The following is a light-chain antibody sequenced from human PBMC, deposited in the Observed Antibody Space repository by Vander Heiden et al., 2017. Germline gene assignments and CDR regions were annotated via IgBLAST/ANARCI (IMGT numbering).Light chain of an antibody. V-gene: IGKV1-33*01. CDR1: QDISNY. Sequence: DIQMTQSPSSLSASVGDRVTITCQASQDISNYLNWYQQKPGKAPKLLIYDASNFETGGPSRFSGSGSGTDFTFTISSLQPEDIATYYCQQYDNLPSYTFGQGTKLDIK. CDR3: QQYDNLPSYT. J-gene: IGKJ2*01. CDR2: DAS.